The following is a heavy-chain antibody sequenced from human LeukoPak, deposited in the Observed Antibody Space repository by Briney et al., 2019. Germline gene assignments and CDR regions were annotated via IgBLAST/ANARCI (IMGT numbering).Heavy chain of an antibody. V-gene: IGHV3-30*04. CDR3: ARDRLRWKIRGYYYMDV. D-gene: IGHD4-23*01. J-gene: IGHJ6*03. Sequence: SGGPLRLSCAASGFTFSSYAMHGVRQARGKGREWWAVISYDGSNKYYADRVKGRYTISRDNSKNTLYLQMTRLRAEEPAVYYCARDRLRWKIRGYYYMDVWGKGTTVTIS. CDR1: GFTFSSYA. CDR2: ISYDGSNK.